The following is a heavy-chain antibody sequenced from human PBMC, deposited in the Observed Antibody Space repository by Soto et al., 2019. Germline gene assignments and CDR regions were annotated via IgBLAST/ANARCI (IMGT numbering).Heavy chain of an antibody. CDR1: TASVNSYY. J-gene: IGHJ2*01. CDR3: ARDHPNWYLDL. Sequence: PSETLSLTCTVSTASVNSYYWSWIRQPAGKGLEWIGRLYANENTDYNPSLRSRVTISVDTKRQFSLKLSSVTAADTAVYYCARDHPNWYLDLWGRGTPVTVYS. V-gene: IGHV4-4*07. CDR2: LYANENT.